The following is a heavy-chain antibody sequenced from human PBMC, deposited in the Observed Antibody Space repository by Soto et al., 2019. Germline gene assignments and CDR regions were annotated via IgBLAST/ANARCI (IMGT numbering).Heavy chain of an antibody. J-gene: IGHJ6*03. CDR2: INHSGST. V-gene: IGHV4-34*01. D-gene: IGHD4-17*01. CDR3: ASTVTNYYPYHLDV. CDR1: GGSFSGYY. Sequence: QVQLQQWGAGLLKPSETLSLTCAVYGGSFSGYYWSWIRQPPGKGLEWIGEINHSGSTNYNPSLKSRVTSSVDTSKNQFSLKLSSVTAADTSVYYCASTVTNYYPYHLDVWGEGTTVTVSS.